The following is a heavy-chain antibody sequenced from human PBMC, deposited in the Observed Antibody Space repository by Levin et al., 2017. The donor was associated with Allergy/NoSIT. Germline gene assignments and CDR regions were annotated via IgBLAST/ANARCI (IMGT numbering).Heavy chain of an antibody. Sequence: PGGSLRLSCAASGFTFSSYGMHWVRQAPGKGLEWVAVMSYDGSNKYYADSVKGRFTISRDNSKNTLYLQMNSLRAEDTAVYYCASKGDSSGWGGPMDVWGKGTTVTVSS. D-gene: IGHD6-19*01. CDR1: GFTFSSYG. J-gene: IGHJ6*03. V-gene: IGHV3-30*03. CDR3: ASKGDSSGWGGPMDV. CDR2: MSYDGSNK.